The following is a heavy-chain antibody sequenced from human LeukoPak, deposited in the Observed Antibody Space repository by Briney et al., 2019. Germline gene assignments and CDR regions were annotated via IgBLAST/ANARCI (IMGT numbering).Heavy chain of an antibody. J-gene: IGHJ6*02. V-gene: IGHV3-23*01. CDR2: ISGSGGST. D-gene: IGHD6-6*01. Sequence: PGGSLRLSCAASGFTFSSYAMSWVRQAPGKGLEWVSAISGSGGSTYDADSVKGRFTISRDNSKNTLYLQMNSLRAEDTAVYYCAKWDSRSPYYYGMDVWGQGTTVTVSS. CDR1: GFTFSSYA. CDR3: AKWDSRSPYYYGMDV.